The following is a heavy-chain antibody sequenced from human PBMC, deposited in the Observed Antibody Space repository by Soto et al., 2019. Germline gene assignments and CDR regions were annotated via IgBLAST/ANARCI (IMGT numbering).Heavy chain of an antibody. Sequence: SETLSLTCTVSGGSISGYYWSWIRQPPGKGLEWIGYIYYSGSTNYNPSLKSRVTISVDTSKNQFSLKLSSVTAADTAVYYCARDKRIVLVPAAMGYYYYGMDVWGQGTTVTVSS. V-gene: IGHV4-59*01. CDR3: ARDKRIVLVPAAMGYYYYGMDV. CDR1: GGSISGYY. J-gene: IGHJ6*02. D-gene: IGHD2-2*01. CDR2: IYYSGST.